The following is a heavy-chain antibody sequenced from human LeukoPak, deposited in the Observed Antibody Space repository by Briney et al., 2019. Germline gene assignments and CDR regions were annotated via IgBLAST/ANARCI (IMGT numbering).Heavy chain of an antibody. CDR1: GFTFSNAW. CDR3: AKDVGSGWYIFDY. J-gene: IGHJ4*02. V-gene: IGHV3-15*01. CDR2: IKSKTDGGTT. D-gene: IGHD6-19*01. Sequence: GGSLRPSCAASGFTFSNAWMSWVRQAPGKGLEWVGRIKSKTDGGTTDYAAPVEGRFTISRDDSKNTLYLQMNSLKTEDTAVYYCAKDVGSGWYIFDYWGQGTLVTVSS.